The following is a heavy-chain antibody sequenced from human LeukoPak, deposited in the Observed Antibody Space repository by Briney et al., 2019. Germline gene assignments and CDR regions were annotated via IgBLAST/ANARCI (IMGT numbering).Heavy chain of an antibody. CDR3: ARDLVTVTKGFDI. J-gene: IGHJ3*02. D-gene: IGHD4-17*01. V-gene: IGHV4-4*07. CDR1: GGSISSYY. CDR2: IYSSGST. Sequence: SETLSLTCTVSGGSISSYYWNWIRQPAGKGLEWIGRIYSSGSTNYNPSLKSRVTISVDTSKNQFSLKLSSVTAADTAVYYCARDLVTVTKGFDIWGLGTMVSVSS.